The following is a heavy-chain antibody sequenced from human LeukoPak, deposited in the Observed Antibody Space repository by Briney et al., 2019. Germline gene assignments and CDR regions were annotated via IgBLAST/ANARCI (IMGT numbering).Heavy chain of an antibody. D-gene: IGHD6-19*01. CDR1: GFTVSSNY. CDR3: ARGHSSGWFPY. V-gene: IGHV3-53*01. J-gene: IGHJ4*02. CDR2: IYSGGST. Sequence: GGSLRLSYAASGFTVSSNYMSWVRQAPGKGLEWVSVIYSGGSTYYADSVKGRFIISRDNSKNTLYLQMNSLRAEDTAVYYCARGHSSGWFPYWGQGTLVTVSS.